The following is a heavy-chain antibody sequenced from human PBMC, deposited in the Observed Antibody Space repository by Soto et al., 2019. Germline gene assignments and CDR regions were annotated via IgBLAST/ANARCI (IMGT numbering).Heavy chain of an antibody. Sequence: PSETPSLTCSVSGGSITTSSYNWDWIRQPPGKGLEWIGTIYYDGSTSYNPSLKSQVTISVDTSKNHFALKVNSVTAADTAVYYCARFYGNAFDVWGRGTVVT. CDR2: IYYDGST. J-gene: IGHJ3*01. CDR3: ARFYGNAFDV. D-gene: IGHD3-10*01. CDR1: GGSITTSSYN. V-gene: IGHV4-39*02.